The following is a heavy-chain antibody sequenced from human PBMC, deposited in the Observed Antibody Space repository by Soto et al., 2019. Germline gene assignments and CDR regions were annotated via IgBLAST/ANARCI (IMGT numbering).Heavy chain of an antibody. J-gene: IGHJ6*03. CDR1: GGTFSSYT. Sequence: GASVKVSCKASGGTFSSYTISWVRQAPGQGLEWMGRIIPILGIANYAQKFQGRVTITADKSTSTAYMELSSLRSEDTAVYYCARDLPSCSSTSCYGFYDYYYYMDVWGKGTTVTVSS. CDR3: ARDLPSCSSTSCYGFYDYYYYMDV. CDR2: IIPILGIA. V-gene: IGHV1-69*04. D-gene: IGHD2-2*01.